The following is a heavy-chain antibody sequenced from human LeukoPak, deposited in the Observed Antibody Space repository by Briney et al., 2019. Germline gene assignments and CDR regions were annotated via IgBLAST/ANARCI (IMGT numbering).Heavy chain of an antibody. CDR3: AGGSGWTTNY. Sequence: GGSLRLSCAASGFTFSSYWLHWVRQAPGKGLVWVSRIKGDERSTNYADSVKGRFTVSRDNAKNSLHLQMNSLRVEDTAVYYCAGGSGWTTNYWGQGTLVTVSS. CDR2: IKGDERST. CDR1: GFTFSSYW. V-gene: IGHV3-74*01. J-gene: IGHJ4*02. D-gene: IGHD3-3*01.